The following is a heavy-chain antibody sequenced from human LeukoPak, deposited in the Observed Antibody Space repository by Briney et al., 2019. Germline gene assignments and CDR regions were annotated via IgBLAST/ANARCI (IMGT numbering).Heavy chain of an antibody. J-gene: IGHJ6*04. Sequence: GSLRLSCAASGFTFSSYSMNWVRQAPGKGLEWVSSISSSSSYIYYADSVKGRFTISRDNAKNSLYLQMNSLRAEDTAVYYCARVAATTMSYYYYYGMDVWGKGTTVTVSS. D-gene: IGHD5-12*01. V-gene: IGHV3-21*01. CDR3: ARVAATTMSYYYYYGMDV. CDR1: GFTFSSYS. CDR2: ISSSSSYI.